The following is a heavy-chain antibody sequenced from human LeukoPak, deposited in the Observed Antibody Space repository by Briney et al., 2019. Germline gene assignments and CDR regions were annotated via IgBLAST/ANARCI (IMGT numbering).Heavy chain of an antibody. Sequence: GGSLRLSCAASGFTFSSYSMNWVRQAPGKGLEWVSSISSSSSYIYYADSVKGRFTISRDNAKNPLYLQMSSLRAEDTAVYYCARPIAAAGPFDYWGQGTLVTVSS. V-gene: IGHV3-21*01. CDR1: GFTFSSYS. CDR3: ARPIAAAGPFDY. J-gene: IGHJ4*02. D-gene: IGHD6-13*01. CDR2: ISSSSSYI.